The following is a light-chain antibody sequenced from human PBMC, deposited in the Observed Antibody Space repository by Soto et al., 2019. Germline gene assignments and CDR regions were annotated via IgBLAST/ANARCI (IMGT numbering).Light chain of an antibody. V-gene: IGKV1-39*01. CDR3: QQSSSTPLT. CDR2: GAS. J-gene: IGKJ4*01. Sequence: HMTQSPSSLSASVGDRVTITCRASETISHYLNWYQQKPGKAPKLLIYGASKLQSGVPSRFSGSGSGTDFTLTITSLQIEDFATYYCQQSSSTPLTFGGGTKVDIK. CDR1: ETISHY.